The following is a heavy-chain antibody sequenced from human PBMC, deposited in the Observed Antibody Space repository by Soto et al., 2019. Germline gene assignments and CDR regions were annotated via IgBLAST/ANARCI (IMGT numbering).Heavy chain of an antibody. D-gene: IGHD6-19*01. CDR2: ISGSGGST. V-gene: IGHV3-23*01. CDR1: GFTFSSYA. Sequence: EVQLLESGGGLVQPGGSLRLSCAASGFTFSSYAMSWVRQAPGKGLEWVSAISGSGGSTYYADSVKGRFTISRDNSKNTLYLEMNSLRAEDTAGYYCARRSSGWYFDYWGQGTLVTVSS. CDR3: ARRSSGWYFDY. J-gene: IGHJ4*02.